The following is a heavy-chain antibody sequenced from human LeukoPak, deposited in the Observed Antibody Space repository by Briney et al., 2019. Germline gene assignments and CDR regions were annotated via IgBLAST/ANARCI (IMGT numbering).Heavy chain of an antibody. J-gene: IGHJ4*02. CDR2: ISGNGGGT. CDR3: AKGTKVIVVDNYFDY. Sequence: PGGSLRLSCAASGFTFSNYAMSWVRQAPGKGLEWVSAISGNGGGTYYVDSVKGRFTISRDNSKNTLYLQMKSLRAEDTAVYYCAKGTKVIVVDNYFDYWGQGTLVTVSS. V-gene: IGHV3-23*01. D-gene: IGHD3-22*01. CDR1: GFTFSNYA.